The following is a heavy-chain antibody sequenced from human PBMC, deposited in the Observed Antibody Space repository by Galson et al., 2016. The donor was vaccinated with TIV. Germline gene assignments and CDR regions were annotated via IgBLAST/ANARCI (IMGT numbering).Heavy chain of an antibody. Sequence: ETLSLTCTVYGDSISSGDYYWAWFRQSPGKGLEWIGGIFHSGSTNYNPSLKTRVTISVDKSNNQFSLRLTSVSAADTAVYYCASSLPYYDGYYFDFWGPGSLVTVSS. J-gene: IGHJ4*02. CDR3: ASSLPYYDGYYFDF. CDR1: GDSISSGDYY. D-gene: IGHD3-22*01. CDR2: IFHSGST. V-gene: IGHV4-39*07.